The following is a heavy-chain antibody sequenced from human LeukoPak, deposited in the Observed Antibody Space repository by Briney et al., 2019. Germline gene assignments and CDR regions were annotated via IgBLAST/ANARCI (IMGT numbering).Heavy chain of an antibody. CDR1: GFTFSNYW. D-gene: IGHD3-22*01. J-gene: IGHJ3*02. CDR2: INGDGSGT. Sequence: GGSLRLSCAASGFTFSNYWMHWVRQAPGKGLVWVSRINGDGSGTGYADSVKGRFTISRDNSKNTLYLQMNSLRAEDTAVYYCASPGNPYYYDSSGYSEVDAFDIWGQGTMVTVSS. CDR3: ASPGNPYYYDSSGYSEVDAFDI. V-gene: IGHV3-74*01.